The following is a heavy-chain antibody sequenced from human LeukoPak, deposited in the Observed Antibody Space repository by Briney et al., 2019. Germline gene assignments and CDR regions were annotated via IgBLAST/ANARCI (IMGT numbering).Heavy chain of an antibody. CDR2: IIPIFGTA. Sequence: SVKVSCKASGYTFTSYGISWVRQAPGQGLEWMGGIIPIFGTANYAQKFQGRVTITADKSTSTAYMELSSLRSEDTAVYYCATAAMVRGVRSYYYYYMDVWGRGTTVTVSS. CDR1: GYTFTSYG. D-gene: IGHD3-10*01. J-gene: IGHJ6*03. CDR3: ATAAMVRGVRSYYYYYMDV. V-gene: IGHV1-69*06.